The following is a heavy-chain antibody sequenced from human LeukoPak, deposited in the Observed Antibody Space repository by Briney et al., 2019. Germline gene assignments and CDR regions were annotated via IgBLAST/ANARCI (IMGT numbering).Heavy chain of an antibody. Sequence: SQTLSLTCTVSGGSISSGGYYWSWIRQHPGTGLEWIGYIYYSGSTYYNPSLKSRVTISVDTSKNQFSLKLSSVTAADTAVYYCAREGAAARAYYFDYWGQGTLVTVSS. CDR1: GGSISSGGYY. V-gene: IGHV4-31*03. CDR2: IYYSGST. J-gene: IGHJ4*02. CDR3: AREGAAARAYYFDY. D-gene: IGHD6-6*01.